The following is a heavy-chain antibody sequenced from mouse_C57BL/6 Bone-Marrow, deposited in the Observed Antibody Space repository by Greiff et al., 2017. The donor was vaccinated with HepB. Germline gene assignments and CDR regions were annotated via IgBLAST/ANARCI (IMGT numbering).Heavy chain of an antibody. CDR2: IYPRSGNT. D-gene: IGHD1-1*01. CDR1: GYTFTSYG. J-gene: IGHJ3*01. V-gene: IGHV1-81*01. CDR3: ARGSGSSLFAY. Sequence: VQLQESGAELARPGASVKLSCKASGYTFTSYGISWVKQRTGQGLEWIGEIYPRSGNTYYNEKFKGKATLTADKSSSTAYMELRSLTSEDSAVYFCARGSGSSLFAYWGQGTLVTVSA.